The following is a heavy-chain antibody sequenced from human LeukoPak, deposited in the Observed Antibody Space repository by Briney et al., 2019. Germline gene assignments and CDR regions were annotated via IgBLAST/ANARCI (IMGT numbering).Heavy chain of an antibody. V-gene: IGHV1-18*01. D-gene: IGHD2-2*02. Sequence: ASVKVSCKASGYTFTSYGISWVRQAPGQGLEWMGWISAYNGNTNYAQKLQGRVTMTTDTSTSTAYMELRSLRSDDTAVYYRARALIVVPAAIHPNYYYYGMDVWGQGTTVTVSS. CDR3: ARALIVVPAAIHPNYYYYGMDV. J-gene: IGHJ6*02. CDR2: ISAYNGNT. CDR1: GYTFTSYG.